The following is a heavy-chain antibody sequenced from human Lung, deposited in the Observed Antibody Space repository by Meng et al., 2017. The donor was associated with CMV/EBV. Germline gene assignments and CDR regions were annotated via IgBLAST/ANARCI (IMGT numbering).Heavy chain of an antibody. CDR2: INAYNGDT. V-gene: IGHV1-3*01. J-gene: IGHJ4*02. CDR1: GYSFTTYA. Sequence: QGRLVQAGAEVKKPGGSVKVSCKASGYSFTTYAMHWVRQAPGQRLEWMGWINAYNGDTNYAQTLQGRVAMTTDTSTSTAYMELRSLRSDDTAVYYCARVEVGITSGDYWGQGTLVTVSS. CDR3: ARVEVGITSGDY. D-gene: IGHD1-26*01.